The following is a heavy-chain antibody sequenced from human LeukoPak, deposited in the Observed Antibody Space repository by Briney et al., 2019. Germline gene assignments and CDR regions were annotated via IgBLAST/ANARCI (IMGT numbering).Heavy chain of an antibody. V-gene: IGHV1-69*05. CDR3: AISFRRYRSSTSCSTAYYFDY. CDR2: IIPIFGTA. D-gene: IGHD2-2*01. CDR1: GGTFSSYA. J-gene: IGHJ4*02. Sequence: SVKVSCKASGGTFSSYAISWVRQAPGQGLEWMGGIIPIFGTANYAQKFQGRVTITTDESTSTAYMELSSLRSEDTAVYYCAISFRRYRSSTSCSTAYYFDYWGQGTLVTVSS.